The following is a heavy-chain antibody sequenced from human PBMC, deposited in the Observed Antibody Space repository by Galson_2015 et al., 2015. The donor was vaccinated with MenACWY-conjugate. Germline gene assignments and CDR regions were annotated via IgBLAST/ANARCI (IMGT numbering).Heavy chain of an antibody. CDR2: TYYRSRWHN. D-gene: IGHD6-13*01. V-gene: IGHV6-1*01. CDR1: GDSVSSNSAA. CDR3: ARGVTRTSGTINWYFDF. Sequence: CAISGDSVSSNSAAWTWIRQSPSRGLEWLGRTYYRSRWHNDYAVSVKSRITINPDTSRNQLSLQLSSVIPGDTAVYYCARGVTRTSGTINWYFDFWGRGTLVTVSS. J-gene: IGHJ2*01.